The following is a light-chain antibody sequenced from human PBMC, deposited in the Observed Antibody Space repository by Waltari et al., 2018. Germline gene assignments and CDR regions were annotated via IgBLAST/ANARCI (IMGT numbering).Light chain of an antibody. CDR1: SSDIGAYYY. V-gene: IGLV2-14*01. J-gene: IGLJ1*01. CDR3: SSPTTRSTQV. Sequence: QSGLTQPASVSGSPGQSITISCIGTSSDIGAYYYVSWYQQHPGKAPKPLIYDVRDRPSGGSHRFSGSKSGNAASLTISGLQAEDEATYYCSSPTTRSTQVFGSGTKVTV. CDR2: DVR.